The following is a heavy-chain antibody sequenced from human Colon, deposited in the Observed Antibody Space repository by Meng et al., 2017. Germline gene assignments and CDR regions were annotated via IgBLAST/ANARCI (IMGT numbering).Heavy chain of an antibody. CDR2: INHSGST. D-gene: IGHD5-12*01. J-gene: IGHJ5*02. CDR1: GGSFSGYY. CDR3: ARGRYSGYLP. V-gene: IGHV4-34*01. Sequence: QVQLQQGGAGLLKPSEPLSLTCAVYGGSFSGYYWSWIRQPPGKGLEWIGEINHSGSTNYNPSLKSRVTISVDTSKNQFSLKLSSVTAADTAVYYCARGRYSGYLPWGQGTLVTVSS.